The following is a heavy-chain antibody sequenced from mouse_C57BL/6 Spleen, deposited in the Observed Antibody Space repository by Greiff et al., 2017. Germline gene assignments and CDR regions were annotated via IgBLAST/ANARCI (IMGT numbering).Heavy chain of an antibody. CDR1: YFAFTASA. Sequence: LQQSGAELVRPGSSVKLSCKDSYFAFTASAMHWVKQRPGHGLEWIGSFTMYSDATEYSEYFKGKATLTANTSGKTAYKENRLLTSENSADYYVERGTRTHYYAMDYWGQGTSVTVSS. CDR3: ERGTRTHYYAMDY. J-gene: IGHJ4*01. V-gene: IGHV1-49*01. CDR2: FTMYSDAT. D-gene: IGHD2-14*01.